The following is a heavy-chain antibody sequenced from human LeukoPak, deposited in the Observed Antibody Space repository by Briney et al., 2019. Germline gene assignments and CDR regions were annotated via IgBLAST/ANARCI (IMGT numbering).Heavy chain of an antibody. CDR1: GYTFTSYG. D-gene: IGHD3-10*01. CDR3: ARESYGYYYGSGANWFDP. CDR2: ISAYNGNT. V-gene: IGHV1-18*01. Sequence: GASVKVSCKASGYTFTSYGISWVRQAPGQGLEWMGWISAYNGNTNYAQELQGRVTMTTDTSTSTAYMELRSLRSDDTAVYYCARESYGYYYGSGANWFDPWGQGTLVTASS. J-gene: IGHJ5*02.